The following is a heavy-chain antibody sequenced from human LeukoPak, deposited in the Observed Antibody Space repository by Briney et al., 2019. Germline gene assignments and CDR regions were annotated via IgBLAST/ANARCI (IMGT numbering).Heavy chain of an antibody. Sequence: SETLSLTCTVSGGSISSSTYYWGWIRQPPGKGLEWIGSVYYSGTTYYNPSLKSRATISVDTSKNQFSLKLSSVTAADTAVYYCARRLIVVIPTAITDAFDIWGQGTMVTVSS. V-gene: IGHV4-39*01. CDR1: GGSISSSTYY. CDR3: ARRLIVVIPTAITDAFDI. J-gene: IGHJ3*02. D-gene: IGHD2-2*02. CDR2: VYYSGTT.